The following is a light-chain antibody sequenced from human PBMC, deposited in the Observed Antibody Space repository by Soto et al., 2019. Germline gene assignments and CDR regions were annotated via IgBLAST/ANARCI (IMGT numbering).Light chain of an antibody. CDR2: AAS. V-gene: IGKV1-39*01. J-gene: IGKJ1*01. CDR1: QSVRQY. CDR3: QQSYSNLWT. Sequence: DIQMTQSPSSLSASVGDRVTITCRASQSVRQYLNWYQQKGGKAPKLLIYAASSLQSGVPSRFSGSGSGTDFTLTISSLQPEDFATYYCQQSYSNLWTFGQGTKVDIK.